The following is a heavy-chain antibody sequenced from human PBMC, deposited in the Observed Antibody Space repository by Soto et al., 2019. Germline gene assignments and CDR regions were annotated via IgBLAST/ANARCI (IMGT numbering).Heavy chain of an antibody. Sequence: QAQLEQSGAEVKKPGASVKVSCKSSGYTFSTSGISWVRQAPGQGLEWMGWISTYNGQANYAQRFQGRVTMTTDTSTSTTFMELRSLRSDDTAVYYCAREGPRPYYYYGMDVWGQGTTVTVSS. D-gene: IGHD6-6*01. CDR3: AREGPRPYYYYGMDV. CDR2: ISTYNGQA. J-gene: IGHJ6*02. V-gene: IGHV1-18*01. CDR1: GYTFSTSG.